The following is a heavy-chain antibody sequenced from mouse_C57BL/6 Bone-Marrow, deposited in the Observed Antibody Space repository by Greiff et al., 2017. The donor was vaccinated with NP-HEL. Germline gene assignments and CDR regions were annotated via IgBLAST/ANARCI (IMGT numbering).Heavy chain of an antibody. CDR2: IYPRSGNT. V-gene: IGHV1-81*01. J-gene: IGHJ4*01. Sequence: QVQLKESGAELARPGASVKLSCKASGYTFTSYGISWVKQRTGQGLEWIGEIYPRSGNTYYNEKFKGKATLTADKSSSTAYMELRSLTSEDSAVYVCARWGRTHYYAMDYWGQGTSVTVSS. CDR3: ARWGRTHYYAMDY. CDR1: GYTFTSYG.